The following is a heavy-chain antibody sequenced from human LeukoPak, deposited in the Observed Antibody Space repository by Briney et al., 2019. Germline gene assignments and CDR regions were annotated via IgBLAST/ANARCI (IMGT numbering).Heavy chain of an antibody. CDR2: INPNSGGT. CDR1: GYTFTGYY. J-gene: IGHJ3*02. Sequence: ASVKVSCKASGYTFTGYYIHWVRQAPGQGLEWMGWINPNSGGTNYAQQFQGRVTMTRDTSISTAYMELSRLRSDDTAVYYCASGSAYCGGDCYPPYDAFDIWGQGTMVPVSS. CDR3: ASGSAYCGGDCYPPYDAFDI. D-gene: IGHD2-21*02. V-gene: IGHV1-2*02.